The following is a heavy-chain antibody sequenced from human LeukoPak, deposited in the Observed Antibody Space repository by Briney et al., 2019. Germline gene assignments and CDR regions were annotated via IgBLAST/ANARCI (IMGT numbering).Heavy chain of an antibody. CDR1: GGSISSYY. J-gene: IGHJ4*02. V-gene: IGHV4-59*12. D-gene: IGHD1-1*01. CDR3: ARVEGRYYFDY. Sequence: SETPSLTCTVSGGSISSYYWSWIRQPPGKGLEWIGYIYYSGSTNYNPSLKSRVTISVDTSKNQFSLKLSSVTAADTAVYYCARVEGRYYFDYWGQGTLVTVSS. CDR2: IYYSGST.